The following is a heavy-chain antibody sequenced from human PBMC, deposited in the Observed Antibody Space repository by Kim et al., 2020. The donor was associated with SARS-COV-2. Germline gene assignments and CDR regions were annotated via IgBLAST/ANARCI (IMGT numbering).Heavy chain of an antibody. J-gene: IGHJ5*02. D-gene: IGHD4-17*01. CDR2: IYYSGST. CDR1: GGSISSGGYY. V-gene: IGHV4-31*03. Sequence: SETLSLTCTVSGGSISSGGYYWSWIRQHPGKGLEWIGYIYYSGSTYYNPSLKSRVTISVDTSKNQFSLKLSSVTAADTAVYYCARDRTVTTNGYRGWFDPWGQGTLVTVSS. CDR3: ARDRTVTTNGYRGWFDP.